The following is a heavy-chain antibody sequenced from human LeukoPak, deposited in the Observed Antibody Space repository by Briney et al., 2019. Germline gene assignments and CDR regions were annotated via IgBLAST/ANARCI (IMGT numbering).Heavy chain of an antibody. V-gene: IGHV3-7*01. D-gene: IGHD2-2*01. J-gene: IGHJ6*03. CDR2: IKQDGSEK. Sequence: GGSLRLSCAASGFTFSSYWMSWVRQGPGKGLEWVANIKQDGSEKYYVDSVKGRLTISRDNAKNSLYLQMNSLRAEDTAMYYCARLYCSSTSCCYYYYYMDVWGKGTTVTVSS. CDR3: ARLYCSSTSCCYYYYYMDV. CDR1: GFTFSSYW.